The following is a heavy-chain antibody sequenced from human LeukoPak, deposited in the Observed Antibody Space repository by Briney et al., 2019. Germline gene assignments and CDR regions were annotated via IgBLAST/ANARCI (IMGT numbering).Heavy chain of an antibody. CDR3: ARALPHRRLMDTTMEQHWFDP. CDR1: GFTFTSSA. D-gene: IGHD5-18*01. V-gene: IGHV1-58*02. J-gene: IGHJ5*02. Sequence: ASVKVSCRASGFTFTSSAMQWVRQARGQRLEWIGWIVVGSGNTNYAQKFQERVTITRDMSTSTAYMELSSLRSEDTAVYYCARALPHRRLMDTTMEQHWFDPWGQGTLVTVSS. CDR2: IVVGSGNT.